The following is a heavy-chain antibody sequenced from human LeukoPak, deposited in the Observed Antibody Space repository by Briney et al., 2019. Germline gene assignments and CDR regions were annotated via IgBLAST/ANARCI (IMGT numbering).Heavy chain of an antibody. CDR1: GGTFSSYA. J-gene: IGHJ4*02. V-gene: IGHV1-69*05. CDR2: IIPIIGTA. CDR3: ARNIAAAGTVFGY. D-gene: IGHD6-13*01. Sequence: ASVKVSCKASGGTFSSYAISWVRQAPGQGLEWMGGIIPIIGTANYAQKFQGRVTITTDESTSTAYMELSSLRSEDTAVYYCARNIAAAGTVFGYWGQGTLVTVSS.